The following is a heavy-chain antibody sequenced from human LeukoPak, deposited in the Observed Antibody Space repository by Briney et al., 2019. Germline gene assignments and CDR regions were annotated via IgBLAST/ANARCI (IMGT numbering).Heavy chain of an antibody. J-gene: IGHJ4*02. CDR3: ARTGHNYYDSSGHIDY. D-gene: IGHD3-22*01. CDR2: IDWDDDK. CDR1: GFSLSTSGMC. Sequence: SGPTLVNPTQTLTLTCTFSGFSLSTSGMCVSWIRQPPGKALEWLARIDWDDDKYYSTSLKTRLTISKDTSKNQVVLTMTNMDPVDTATYYCARTGHNYYDSSGHIDYWGQGTLVTVSS. V-gene: IGHV2-70*11.